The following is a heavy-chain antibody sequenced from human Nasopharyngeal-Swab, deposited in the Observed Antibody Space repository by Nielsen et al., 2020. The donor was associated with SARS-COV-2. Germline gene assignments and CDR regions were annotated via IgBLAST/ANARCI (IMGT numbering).Heavy chain of an antibody. D-gene: IGHD3-10*01. CDR1: GGTFSSYA. J-gene: IGHJ5*02. V-gene: IGHV1-69*13. CDR3: ARDGAGITMVRGVSRPSYSWFDP. CDR2: IIPIFGTA. Sequence: SVKVSCKASGGTFSSYAISWVRQAPGQGLEWMGGIIPIFGTANYAQKFQGRVKITADESTSTAYMELSSLRSEDTAVYYCARDGAGITMVRGVSRPSYSWFDPWGQGTLVTVSS.